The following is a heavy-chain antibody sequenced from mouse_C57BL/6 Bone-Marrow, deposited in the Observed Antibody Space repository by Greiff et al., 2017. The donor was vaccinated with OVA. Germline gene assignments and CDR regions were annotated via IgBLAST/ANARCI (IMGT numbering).Heavy chain of an antibody. J-gene: IGHJ3*01. CDR2: IHPNSGST. V-gene: IGHV1-64*01. CDR1: GYTFTSYW. D-gene: IGHD2-5*01. CDR3: AGGATIVTLGAY. Sequence: VQLQQPGAELVKPGASVKLSCKASGYTFTSYWMNWVKQRPGQGLEWIGMIHPNSGSTNYNEKFKSKATLTVDKSSSTAYMQLSSLTSEDSAVDYCAGGATIVTLGAYWGQGTLVTVSA.